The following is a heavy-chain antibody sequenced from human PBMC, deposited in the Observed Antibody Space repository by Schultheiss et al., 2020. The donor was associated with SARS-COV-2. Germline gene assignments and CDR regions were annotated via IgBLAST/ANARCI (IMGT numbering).Heavy chain of an antibody. J-gene: IGHJ4*02. CDR1: GFTFSRHY. CDR3: AKDLRVFPYYFDY. Sequence: GGSLRLSCVGSGFTFSRHYMTWVRQAPGKGLEWVANIKQDGSEQFYVDSVKGRFTISRDNAKNSLYLQMNSLRAEDTAVYYCAKDLRVFPYYFDYWGQGTLVTVSS. D-gene: IGHD3-10*02. CDR2: IKQDGSEQ. V-gene: IGHV3-7*01.